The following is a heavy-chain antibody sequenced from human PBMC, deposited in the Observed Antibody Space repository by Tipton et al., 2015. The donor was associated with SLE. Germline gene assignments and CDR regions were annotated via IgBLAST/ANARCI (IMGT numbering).Heavy chain of an antibody. V-gene: IGHV3-30*02. CDR2: IRYDGSNK. Sequence: SLRLSCAASGFTFSSYGMHWVRQAPGKGLEWVAFIRYDGSNKYYADSVKGRFTISRDNSKNTLYLQMNSLRAEDTAVYYCAKEIRASWAFDIWGQGTMVTVSS. J-gene: IGHJ3*02. CDR3: AKEIRASWAFDI. CDR1: GFTFSSYG.